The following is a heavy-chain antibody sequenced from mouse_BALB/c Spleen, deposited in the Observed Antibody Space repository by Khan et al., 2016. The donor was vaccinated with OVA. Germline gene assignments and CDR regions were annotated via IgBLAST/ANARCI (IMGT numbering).Heavy chain of an antibody. CDR2: IWGDGRT. D-gene: IGHD1-1*02. J-gene: IGHJ1*01. V-gene: IGHV2-3*01. CDR1: GFSLTKYG. CDR3: ARVFDGGSSNWYIDV. Sequence: QVQLKQSGPGLVAPSQSLSMTCTVSGFSLTKYGVSWVRQPPGKGLEWLGVIWGDGRTNYHSALMSSLSISKDNSKNQVFLKLNSLQTEDTATYYCARVFDGGSSNWYIDVWGAGTTVTVSS.